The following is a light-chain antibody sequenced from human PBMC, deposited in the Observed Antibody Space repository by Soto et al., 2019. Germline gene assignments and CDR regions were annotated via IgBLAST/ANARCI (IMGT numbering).Light chain of an antibody. J-gene: IGKJ1*01. CDR3: QQYKDYTWT. V-gene: IGKV1-5*01. CDR1: QRVDRY. Sequence: DIQMTQSPSTLCASVGDRVSITCRASQRVDRYLAWYQQKPGKAPQLLIYDASRLESGVPSRFSGSGSGTEFTLTISSLQPDDFTTFYCQQYKDYTWTFGQGTKVDIK. CDR2: DAS.